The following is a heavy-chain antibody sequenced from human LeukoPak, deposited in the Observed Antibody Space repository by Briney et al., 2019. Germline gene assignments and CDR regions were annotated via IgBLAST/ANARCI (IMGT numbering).Heavy chain of an antibody. CDR3: AGERGEEYSSGWYKTNYFDN. CDR1: GDSVSSVTDY. J-gene: IGHJ4*02. CDR2: ADYSGGT. V-gene: IGHV4-39*07. Sequence: SETLSLTCTVAGDSVSSVTDYWAWIRQPPGKGLEWIASADYSGGTYYNPSLESRVAISADMSKKQISLTLTSVTGADTAVYYCAGERGEEYSSGWYKTNYFDNWGQGIRVTVSS. D-gene: IGHD6-19*01.